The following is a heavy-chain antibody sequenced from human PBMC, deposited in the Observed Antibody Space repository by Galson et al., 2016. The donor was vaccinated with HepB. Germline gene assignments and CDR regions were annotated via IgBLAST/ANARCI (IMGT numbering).Heavy chain of an antibody. D-gene: IGHD1-26*01. CDR1: GFTFSRYG. J-gene: IGHJ3*02. CDR2: ISHDGSRR. Sequence: SLRLSCAGSGFTFSRYGMHWVRQAPGKGLEWVALISHDGSRRHSADSVKGRFTISRDNSKNTLYLQMNSLGAEDKAVYYCVKDLLREWAVSDALDIWGQGTMVTVSS. V-gene: IGHV3-30*18. CDR3: VKDLLREWAVSDALDI.